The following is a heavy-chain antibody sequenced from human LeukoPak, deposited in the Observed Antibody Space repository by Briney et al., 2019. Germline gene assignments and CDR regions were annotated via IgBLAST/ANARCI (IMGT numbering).Heavy chain of an antibody. J-gene: IGHJ3*02. CDR3: AQSIPGIAVAGTGSYAFDI. CDR1: GYTLTELS. CDR2: FDPEDGET. Sequence: GASVKVSCKVSGYTLTELSMHWVRQAPGKGLEWMGGFDPEDGETIYAQKFQGRVTMTEDTSTDTAYMELSSLRSEDTAVYYCAQSIPGIAVAGTGSYAFDIWGQGTMVTVSS. V-gene: IGHV1-24*01. D-gene: IGHD6-19*01.